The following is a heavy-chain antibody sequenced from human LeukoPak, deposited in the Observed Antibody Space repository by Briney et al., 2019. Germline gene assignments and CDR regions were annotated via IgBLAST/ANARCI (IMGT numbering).Heavy chain of an antibody. CDR3: ARGNRFYYYGSGSYYIPYGNWFDP. V-gene: IGHV3-74*01. J-gene: IGHJ5*02. D-gene: IGHD3-10*01. CDR1: GFTFSSYW. Sequence: GGSLRLSCAASGFTFSSYWMHSVRQARGKGLVWVSRINSDGSSTGYADSVKGRFTISRDNAKNTLYLQMNSLRAEDTAVYYCARGNRFYYYGSGSYYIPYGNWFDPWGQGTLVTVSS. CDR2: INSDGSST.